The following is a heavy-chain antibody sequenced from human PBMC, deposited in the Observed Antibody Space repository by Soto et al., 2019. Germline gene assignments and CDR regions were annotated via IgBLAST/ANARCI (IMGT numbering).Heavy chain of an antibody. CDR3: ARARRPIAAAGDYYYYYGMDV. J-gene: IGHJ6*02. CDR2: IIPIFGTA. V-gene: IGHV1-69*13. Sequence: SVKVSCKASGGTFSSDAISWGRQAPGQGLEWMGGIIPIFGTANYAQKFQGRVTITADESTSTAYMELSSLRSEDTAVYYCARARRPIAAAGDYYYYYGMDVWGQGTTVTVSS. D-gene: IGHD6-13*01. CDR1: GGTFSSDA.